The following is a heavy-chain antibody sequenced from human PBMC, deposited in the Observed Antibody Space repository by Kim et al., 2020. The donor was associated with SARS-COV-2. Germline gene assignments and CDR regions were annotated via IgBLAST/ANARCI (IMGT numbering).Heavy chain of an antibody. V-gene: IGHV3-48*02. CDR2: ISSSSSTI. J-gene: IGHJ6*02. D-gene: IGHD5-12*01. CDR1: GFTFSSYS. CDR3: ARDQGGLRYYYGMDV. Sequence: GGSLRLSCAASGFTFSSYSMNWVRQAPGKGLEWVSYISSSSSTIYYADSVKGRFTISRDNAKNSLYLQMNSLRDEDTAVYYCARDQGGLRYYYGMDVWGQGTTVTVSS.